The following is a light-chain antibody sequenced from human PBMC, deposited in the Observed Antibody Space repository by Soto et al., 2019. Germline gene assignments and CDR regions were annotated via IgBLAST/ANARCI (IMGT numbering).Light chain of an antibody. CDR2: DVS. Sequence: QSALTQPPSVSGSPGQSVTISCTGTSSDVGAYNFVSWYQQHPGKAPKLIIFDVSTRPSGVPDRFSGSKSGNTASLTISGLQADDEADSYCCSYAGTYSPVLGGGTKLTVL. V-gene: IGLV2-11*01. CDR1: SSDVGAYNF. J-gene: IGLJ2*01. CDR3: CSYAGTYSPV.